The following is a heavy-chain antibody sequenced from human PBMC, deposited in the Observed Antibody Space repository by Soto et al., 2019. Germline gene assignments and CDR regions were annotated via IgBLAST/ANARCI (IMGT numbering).Heavy chain of an antibody. CDR1: GFTFSSYA. CDR2: IKSDGSRT. V-gene: IGHV3-64*04. J-gene: IGHJ5*02. Sequence: PGGSLRLSCAASGFTFSSYAMHWVRQAPGKGLVCVSAIKSDGSRTNYANSVKGRFTISRDNAKNTLYLQMNSLRAEDTAVYYCARETFDPWGQGTLVTVSS. CDR3: ARETFDP.